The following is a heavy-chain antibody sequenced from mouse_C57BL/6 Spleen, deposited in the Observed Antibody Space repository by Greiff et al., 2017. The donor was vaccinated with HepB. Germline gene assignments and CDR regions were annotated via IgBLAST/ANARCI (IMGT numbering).Heavy chain of an antibody. D-gene: IGHD1-1*01. J-gene: IGHJ4*01. V-gene: IGHV1-63*01. Sequence: VQLQESGAELVRPGTSVKMSCKASGYTFTNYWIGWAKQRPGHGLEWIGDIYPGGGYTNYNEKFKGKATLTADKSSSTAYMQFSSLTSEDSAIYYCARRDYYGSSSYAMDYWGQGTSVTVSS. CDR1: GYTFTNYW. CDR2: IYPGGGYT. CDR3: ARRDYYGSSSYAMDY.